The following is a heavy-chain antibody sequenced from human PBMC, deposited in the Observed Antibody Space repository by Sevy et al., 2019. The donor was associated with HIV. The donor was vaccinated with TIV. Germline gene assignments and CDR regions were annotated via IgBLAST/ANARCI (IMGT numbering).Heavy chain of an antibody. D-gene: IGHD3-3*01. CDR1: GFTFSSYS. J-gene: IGHJ6*02. CDR3: ARDLTTIFGVICGMDV. Sequence: GGSLRLSCAASGFTFSSYSVNWVRQAPGKGLEWVSSISSSSSYIYYADSVKGRFTISRDNAKNSLYLQMNSLRAEDTAVYYCARDLTTIFGVICGMDVWGQGTTVTVSS. V-gene: IGHV3-21*01. CDR2: ISSSSSYI.